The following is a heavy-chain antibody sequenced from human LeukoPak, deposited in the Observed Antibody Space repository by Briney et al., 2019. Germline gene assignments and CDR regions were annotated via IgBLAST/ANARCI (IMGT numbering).Heavy chain of an antibody. CDR2: ISGSGGRT. CDR3: AKSDYDMLTPWVD. D-gene: IGHD3-9*01. CDR1: GFTVSSNY. V-gene: IGHV3-23*01. Sequence: PGGSLRLSCAASGFTVSSNYMSWVRQAPGKGLEWVSSISGSGGRTDHADSVKGRFTISRDNSKNTLYLQMNSLRVEDTAVYYCAKSDYDMLTPWVDWGQGALVTVSS. J-gene: IGHJ4*02.